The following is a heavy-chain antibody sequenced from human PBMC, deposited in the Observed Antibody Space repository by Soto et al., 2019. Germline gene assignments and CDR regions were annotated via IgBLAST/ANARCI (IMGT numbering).Heavy chain of an antibody. J-gene: IGHJ6*03. CDR2: IYHSGST. D-gene: IGHD3-22*01. Sequence: PSETLSLTCAVSGGSISSGGYSWSWIRQPPGKGLEWIGYIYHSGSTYYNPSLKSRVTISVDRSKNQFSLKLSSVTAADTAFYYCAGGGSIVVATRRLMDVWGKGTTVTVS. CDR3: AGGGSIVVATRRLMDV. CDR1: GGSISSGGYS. V-gene: IGHV4-30-2*01.